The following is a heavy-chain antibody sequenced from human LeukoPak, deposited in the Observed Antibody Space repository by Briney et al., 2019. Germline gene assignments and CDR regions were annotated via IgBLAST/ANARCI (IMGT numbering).Heavy chain of an antibody. CDR2: IYYSGST. CDR3: ARVLSITMIDY. V-gene: IGHV4-59*06. D-gene: IGHD3-22*01. J-gene: IGHJ4*02. Sequence: SETLSLTCTVSGGSISSYYWSWIRQPPGKGLEWIGYIYYSGSTYYNPSLKSRVTISVDTSKNQFSLKLSSVTAADTAVYYCARVLSITMIDYWGQGTLVTVSS. CDR1: GGSISSYY.